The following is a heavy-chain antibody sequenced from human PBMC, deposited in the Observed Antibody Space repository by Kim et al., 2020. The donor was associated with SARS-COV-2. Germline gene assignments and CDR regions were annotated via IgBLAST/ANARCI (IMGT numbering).Heavy chain of an antibody. V-gene: IGHV3-33*06. CDR2: IWYDGSNK. CDR1: GFTFSSYG. CDR3: AKDQSWRDTDNPCYFDY. D-gene: IGHD5-18*01. J-gene: IGHJ4*02. Sequence: GGSLRLSCAASGFTFSSYGMHWVRQAPGKGLEWVAVIWYDGSNKYYADSVKGRFTISRDNSKNTLYLQMNSLRAEDTAVYYCAKDQSWRDTDNPCYFDYWGQGTLVTVSS.